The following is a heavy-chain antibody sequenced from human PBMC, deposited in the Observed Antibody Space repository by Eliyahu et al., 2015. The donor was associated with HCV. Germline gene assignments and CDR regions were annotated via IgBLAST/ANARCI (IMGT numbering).Heavy chain of an antibody. J-gene: IGHJ5*02. CDR2: IIPIFGTA. V-gene: IGHV1-69*01. CDR3: ARVVGYSNSNWFDP. D-gene: IGHD4-11*01. Sequence: MGGIIPIFGTANYAQKFQGRVTITADESTSTAYMELSSLRSEDTAVYYCARVVGYSNSNWFDPWGQGTLVTVSS.